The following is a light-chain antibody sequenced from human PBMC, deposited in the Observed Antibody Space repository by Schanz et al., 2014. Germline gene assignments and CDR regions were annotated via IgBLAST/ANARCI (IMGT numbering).Light chain of an antibody. V-gene: IGKV3-11*01. CDR2: DAS. Sequence: ENVLTQSPGTLSLSPGERATLSCRASQSVIGNSLAWYQQRPGQAPRILIYDASNRATGIPARFSGSGSGTDFTLTISSLEPEDFAVYYCQQRSNWPRLTFGGGTKVGIK. J-gene: IGKJ4*01. CDR3: QQRSNWPRLT. CDR1: QSVIGN.